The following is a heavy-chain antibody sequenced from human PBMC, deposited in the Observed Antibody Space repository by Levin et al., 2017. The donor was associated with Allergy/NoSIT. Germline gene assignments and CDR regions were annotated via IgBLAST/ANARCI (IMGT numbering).Heavy chain of an antibody. CDR1: GYSITSHYF. J-gene: IGHJ4*02. Sequence: KASETLSLTCIVDGYSITSHYFWGWIRQPPGTGPQWIGSINHAGNTYYKPSLMSRVTMSVDTSKNQFSLKVMSVTAADTAVYYCARIVGASHIDSWGQGTLVTVSS. CDR2: INHAGNT. D-gene: IGHD1-26*01. V-gene: IGHV4-38-2*02. CDR3: ARIVGASHIDS.